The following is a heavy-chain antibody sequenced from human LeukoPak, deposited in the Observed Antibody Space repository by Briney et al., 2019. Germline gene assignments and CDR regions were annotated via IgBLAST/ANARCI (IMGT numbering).Heavy chain of an antibody. CDR2: INHSGST. D-gene: IGHD5-18*01. V-gene: IGHV4-34*01. J-gene: IGHJ2*01. CDR1: GGSFSGYY. CDR3: ARELGIQLWSAGYFDL. Sequence: SETLSLTCAVYGGSFSGYYWSWIRQPPGKGLEWIGEINHSGSTNYNPSLKSRVTISVDTSKNQFSLKLSSVTAADTAVYYCARELGIQLWSAGYFDLWGRGTLVTVSS.